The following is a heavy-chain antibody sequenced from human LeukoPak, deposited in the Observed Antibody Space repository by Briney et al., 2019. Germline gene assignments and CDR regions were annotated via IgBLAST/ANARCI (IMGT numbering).Heavy chain of an antibody. D-gene: IGHD3-9*01. Sequence: PSETLSLTCAVYGGSFSGYYWSWIRQPPGKGLEWIGEINHGGSTNYNPSLKSRVTISVDTSKNQFSLKLSSVTAADTAVYYCAAAEGSIRYYYGMDVWGQGTTVTVSS. CDR2: INHGGST. V-gene: IGHV4-34*01. CDR3: AAAEGSIRYYYGMDV. CDR1: GGSFSGYY. J-gene: IGHJ6*02.